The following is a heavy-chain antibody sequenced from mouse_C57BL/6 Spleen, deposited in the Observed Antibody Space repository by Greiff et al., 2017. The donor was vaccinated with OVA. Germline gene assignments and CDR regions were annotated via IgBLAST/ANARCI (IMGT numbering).Heavy chain of an antibody. J-gene: IGHJ4*01. CDR2: IWTGGGT. Sequence: QVQLQQSGPGLVAPSQSLSITCTVSGFSLTSYAISWVRQPPGKGLEWLGVIWTGGGTNYNSALKSRLSISKDNSKSQVFLKMNSLQTDDTARYYCARTNYYGSSYGAMDYWGQGTSVTVSS. D-gene: IGHD1-1*01. CDR1: GFSLTSYA. V-gene: IGHV2-9-1*01. CDR3: ARTNYYGSSYGAMDY.